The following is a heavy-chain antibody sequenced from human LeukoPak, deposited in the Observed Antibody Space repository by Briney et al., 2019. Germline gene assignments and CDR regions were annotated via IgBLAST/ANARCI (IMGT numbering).Heavy chain of an antibody. CDR1: GFTFSNYA. D-gene: IGHD2-15*01. J-gene: IGHJ4*02. CDR2: ISGSGANT. CDR3: AKGRALEVVAAFNY. Sequence: GGSLRLSCAASGFTFSNYAMSWVRQAPGRGLEWVSTISGSGANTYYADSVKGRFTISRDNSKNTLHLQMNSLRADDTAIYYCAKGRALEVVAAFNYWGQGTVVTASS. V-gene: IGHV3-23*01.